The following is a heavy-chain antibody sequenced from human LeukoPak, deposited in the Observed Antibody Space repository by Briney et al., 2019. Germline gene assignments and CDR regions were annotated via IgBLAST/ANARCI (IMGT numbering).Heavy chain of an antibody. CDR2: IRSKAYGGTT. J-gene: IGHJ4*02. CDR3: TSSYYYDSSGYYYGYYFDY. CDR1: GFTFRTYW. Sequence: GGSLRLSCAASGFTFRTYWMSWVRQAPGKGLEWVGFIRSKAYGGTTEYAASVKGRFTISRDDSKSIAYLQMNSLKTEDTAVYYCTSSYYYDSSGYYYGYYFDYWGQGTLVTVSS. V-gene: IGHV3-49*04. D-gene: IGHD3-22*01.